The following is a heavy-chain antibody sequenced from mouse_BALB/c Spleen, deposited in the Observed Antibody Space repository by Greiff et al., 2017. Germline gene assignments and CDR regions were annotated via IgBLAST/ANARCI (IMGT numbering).Heavy chain of an antibody. V-gene: IGHV14-3*02. CDR3: ARGCRYYAMDY. CDR1: GFNINDTY. Sequence: VQLQQSGAELVKPGASVKLSCTASGFNINDTYMHWVKQRPEQGLEWIGRIDPANGNTKYDPKFQGKATITADTSSNTAYLQLSSLTSEDTAVYYCARGCRYYAMDYWGQGTSVTVSS. J-gene: IGHJ4*01. D-gene: IGHD6-1*01. CDR2: IDPANGNT.